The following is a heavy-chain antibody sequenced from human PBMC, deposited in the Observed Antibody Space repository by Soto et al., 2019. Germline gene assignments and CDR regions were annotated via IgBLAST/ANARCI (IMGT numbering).Heavy chain of an antibody. Sequence: GASVKVSCKASGGTFSSYAISWVRQAPGQGLEWMGGIIPIFGTANYAQKFQGRVTSTADESTSTAYMELSSLRSEDTAVYYCASPYCGGDCYFLRPDVFDIWGQGTMVTVSS. J-gene: IGHJ3*02. CDR2: IIPIFGTA. D-gene: IGHD2-21*02. CDR3: ASPYCGGDCYFLRPDVFDI. V-gene: IGHV1-69*13. CDR1: GGTFSSYA.